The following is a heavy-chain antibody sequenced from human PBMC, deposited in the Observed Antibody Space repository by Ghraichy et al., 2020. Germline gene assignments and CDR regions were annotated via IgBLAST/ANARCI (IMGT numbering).Heavy chain of an antibody. CDR2: INPSGGST. D-gene: IGHD3-22*01. J-gene: IGHJ3*02. V-gene: IGHV1-46*01. CDR3: VRGDGHYYDSSGYTI. CDR1: GYTFTSYY. Sequence: ASVKVSCKASGYTFTSYYMHWVRQAPGQGLEWMGIINPSGGSTSYAQKFQGRVTMTRDTSTSTVYMELSSLRSEDTAVYYCVRGDGHYYDSSGYTIWGQGTMVTVSS.